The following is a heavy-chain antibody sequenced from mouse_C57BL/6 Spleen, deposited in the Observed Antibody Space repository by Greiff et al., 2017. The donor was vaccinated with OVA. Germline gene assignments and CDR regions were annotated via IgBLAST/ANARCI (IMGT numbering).Heavy chain of an antibody. CDR1: GYAFSSSW. J-gene: IGHJ1*03. CDR2: IYPGDGDT. CDR3: ERARYNGSSYWDLDV. D-gene: IGHD1-1*01. Sequence: QVQLQQSGPELVKPGASVKISCKASGYAFSSSWMNWVKQRPGKGLEWIGRIYPGDGDTNYNGKFKGKATLPADKSSSTAYMQLSSLTSEDSAVDVCERARYNGSSYWDLDVWGKGTTVTVSS. V-gene: IGHV1-82*01.